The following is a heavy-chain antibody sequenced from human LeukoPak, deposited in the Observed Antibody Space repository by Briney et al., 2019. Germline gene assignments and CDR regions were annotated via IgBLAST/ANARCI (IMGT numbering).Heavy chain of an antibody. CDR1: GGSISSSSYY. Sequence: SETLSLTCTVSGGSISSSSYYWGWIRQPPGKGLEWIGSIYYSGSTYYNPSLKSRVTISVDTSKNQFSLKLSSVTAADTAVYYCARGGYDFWSGYSSTYYYGMDVWGQGTTVTVSS. V-gene: IGHV4-39*07. J-gene: IGHJ6*02. D-gene: IGHD3-3*01. CDR2: IYYSGST. CDR3: ARGGYDFWSGYSSTYYYGMDV.